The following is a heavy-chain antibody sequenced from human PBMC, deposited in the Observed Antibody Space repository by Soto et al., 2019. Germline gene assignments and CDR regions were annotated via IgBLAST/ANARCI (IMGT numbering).Heavy chain of an antibody. D-gene: IGHD3-3*01. CDR1: GFTVSSNY. J-gene: IGHJ4*02. CDR2: IYSGGST. Sequence: TGGSLRLSCAASGFTVSSNYMSWVRQAPGKGLEWVSVIYSGGSTYYADSVKGRFTISRDNSKNTLYLQMNSLRAEDTAVYYCASSLEWLLGPYFDYWGQGTLVTVSS. CDR3: ASSLEWLLGPYFDY. V-gene: IGHV3-66*01.